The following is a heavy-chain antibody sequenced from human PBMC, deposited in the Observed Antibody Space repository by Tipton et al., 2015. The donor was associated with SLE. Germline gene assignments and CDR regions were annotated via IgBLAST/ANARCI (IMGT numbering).Heavy chain of an antibody. CDR1: GFTFNNYD. J-gene: IGHJ5*02. CDR3: ARSTVTMSSGWFDP. CDR2: IQYDGSKK. Sequence: RSLRLSCAPSGFTFNNYDMHWVRQAPGKGLEWVAFIQYDGSKKYQADSVKSRFTISRDNAQSSLYLQMNTLRPEDTAMYYCARSTVTMSSGWFDPWGQGTLVTVSS. V-gene: IGHV3-33*03. D-gene: IGHD4-17*01.